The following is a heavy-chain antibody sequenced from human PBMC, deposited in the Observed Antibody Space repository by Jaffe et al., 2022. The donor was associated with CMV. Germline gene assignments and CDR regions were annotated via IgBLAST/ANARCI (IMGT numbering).Heavy chain of an antibody. D-gene: IGHD3-9*01. CDR1: GFTFNNYY. CDR2: ITTTSSTI. V-gene: IGHV3-11*01. J-gene: IGHJ6*02. Sequence: QVQLVESGGALVKPGGSLRLSCAASGFTFNNYYMNWIRQAPGKGLEWISYITTTSSTIYYADSVKGRFTISRDNANNSLYLQMNSLRAEDTAVYYCARQPRNFDWLNSKNHGMDVWGLGTTVIVSS. CDR3: ARQPRNFDWLNSKNHGMDV.